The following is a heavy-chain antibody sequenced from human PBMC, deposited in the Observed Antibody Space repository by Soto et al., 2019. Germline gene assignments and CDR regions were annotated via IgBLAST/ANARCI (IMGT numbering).Heavy chain of an antibody. CDR1: XGXFDDYA. D-gene: IGHD3-10*01. CDR2: ISWNSGSK. V-gene: IGHV3-9*01. Sequence: SXXXSXXASXGXFDDYAMHXVRQAXGKCLEWVSGISWNSGSKDYADSVKGRFIISRDNAKKSLYVQMNSLRGEDTALYYCAKGLGAYYYYGLDVWGQGTTVTVSS. J-gene: IGHJ6*02. CDR3: AKGLGAYYYYGLDV.